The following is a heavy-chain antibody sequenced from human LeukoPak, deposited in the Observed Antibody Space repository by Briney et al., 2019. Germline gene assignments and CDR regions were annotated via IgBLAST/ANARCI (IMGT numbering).Heavy chain of an antibody. D-gene: IGHD6-19*01. CDR2: ISSSSSTI. J-gene: IGHJ5*02. Sequence: GGSLRLSCVASGFTFSSYSMNWVRQAPGKGLEWVSYISSSSSTIYYADSVKGRFTISRGNAKNSLYLQMNSLRDEDTAVYYCARSKGSSGWPNWFDPWGQGTLVTVSS. CDR1: GFTFSSYS. CDR3: ARSKGSSGWPNWFDP. V-gene: IGHV3-48*02.